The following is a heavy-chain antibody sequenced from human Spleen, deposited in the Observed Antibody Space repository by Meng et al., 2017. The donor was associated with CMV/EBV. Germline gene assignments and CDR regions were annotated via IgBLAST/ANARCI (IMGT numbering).Heavy chain of an antibody. Sequence: GESLKISFGAPGFSLSTYSMNWVRQAPGKGLEWLSYISSTSSTLKYADSVQGRFTISRDNAKNSLYLQMNSLRAEDTAVYYCARMDLWNGYYLHDYWGQGTLVTVSS. CDR3: ARMDLWNGYYLHDY. D-gene: IGHD3-3*01. V-gene: IGHV3-48*04. CDR2: ISSTSSTL. J-gene: IGHJ4*02. CDR1: GFSLSTYS.